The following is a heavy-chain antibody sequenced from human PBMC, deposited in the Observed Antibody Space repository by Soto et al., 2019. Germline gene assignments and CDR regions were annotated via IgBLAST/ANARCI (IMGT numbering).Heavy chain of an antibody. Sequence: QVQLVQSGAEVKKPGASVKVSCKASGGTFSSYAISWVRQAPGQGLEWMGGIIPIFGTANYAQKFQGSVTITADESTSTAYMELGSLRSEATAVYYCARDPQGRYWGGGFDYWGQGTLVTVSS. CDR3: ARDPQGRYWGGGFDY. D-gene: IGHD1-26*01. V-gene: IGHV1-69*01. CDR2: IIPIFGTA. J-gene: IGHJ4*02. CDR1: GGTFSSYA.